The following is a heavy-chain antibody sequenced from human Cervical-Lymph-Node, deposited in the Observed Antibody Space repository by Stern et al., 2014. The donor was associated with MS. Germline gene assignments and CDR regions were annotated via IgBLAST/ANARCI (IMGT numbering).Heavy chain of an antibody. J-gene: IGHJ4*02. CDR2: IDGDGSFI. V-gene: IGHV3-74*01. CDR1: GFTFSRHW. CDR3: VRDSSDSY. Sequence: EVQLVESGGGVVQPGGSLRLSCAVSGFTFSRHWMQWVRQAPGKGLMWLSRIDGDGSFISYSDSVKGRFTISRDNAKNSLFLQMNSLRAEDTAVYYCVRDSSDSYWGQGTLVAVSS. D-gene: IGHD6-19*01.